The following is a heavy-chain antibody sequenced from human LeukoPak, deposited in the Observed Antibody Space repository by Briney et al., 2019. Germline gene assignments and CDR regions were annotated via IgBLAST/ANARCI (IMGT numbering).Heavy chain of an antibody. Sequence: LAGGSLRLSCAASGFTFSSYWMSWVRQAPGKGLEWVANIKQDGSEKFYVDSVKGRFTISRDNAKNSLYLQMNSLRAEDTAVYYCARGRVDSAMPRGYYGLDVWGQGTTVTVS. J-gene: IGHJ6*02. D-gene: IGHD5-18*01. CDR3: ARGRVDSAMPRGYYGLDV. V-gene: IGHV3-7*03. CDR2: IKQDGSEK. CDR1: GFTFSSYW.